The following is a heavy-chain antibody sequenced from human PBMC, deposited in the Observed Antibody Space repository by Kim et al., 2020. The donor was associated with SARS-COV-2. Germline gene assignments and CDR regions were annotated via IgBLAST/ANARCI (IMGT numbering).Heavy chain of an antibody. CDR1: GLTVSSHY. J-gene: IGHJ6*01. Sequence: GGSLRLSCAASGLTVSSHYMRWVRQAPGKGLEWVSVIQSSGRTYYADALKGRCTISRDNSSNTPPHQINSLRVDDTAVYHCSKDPGYRLGASYEGFWG. D-gene: IGHD2-15*01. CDR3: SKDPGYRLGASYEGF. CDR2: IQSSGRT. V-gene: IGHV3-66*01.